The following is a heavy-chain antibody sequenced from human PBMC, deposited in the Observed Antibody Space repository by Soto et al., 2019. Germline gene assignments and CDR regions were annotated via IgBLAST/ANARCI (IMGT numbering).Heavy chain of an antibody. Sequence: GGSLRLSCAASGFTFSSYWMSWVRQAPGKGLEWVANIKQDGSEKYYVDSVKGRFTISRDNAKNSLYLQMNSLRAEDTAVYYCARRSSGWYVYYYYYGMDVWGQGTTVTVSS. CDR3: ARRSSGWYVYYYYYGMDV. V-gene: IGHV3-7*03. J-gene: IGHJ6*02. CDR1: GFTFSSYW. CDR2: IKQDGSEK. D-gene: IGHD6-19*01.